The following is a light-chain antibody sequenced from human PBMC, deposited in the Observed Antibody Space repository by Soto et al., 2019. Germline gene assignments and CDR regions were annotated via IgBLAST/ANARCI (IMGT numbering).Light chain of an antibody. J-gene: IGKJ1*01. CDR2: GAS. CDR3: QRYASSRT. V-gene: IGKV3-20*01. CDR1: QSVSSSY. Sequence: EIVLTQSPGTLSLSPGERATLSCRASQSVSSSYLAWYQQKPGQAPRLLIYGASSRATGIPDRFSGSGSGTEFTLTISRPEPEAFSLYYCQRYASSRTFGQGTKVEIK.